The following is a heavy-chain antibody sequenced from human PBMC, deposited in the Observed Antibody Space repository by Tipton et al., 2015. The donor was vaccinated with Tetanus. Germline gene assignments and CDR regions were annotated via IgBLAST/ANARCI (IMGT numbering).Heavy chain of an antibody. D-gene: IGHD7-27*01. Sequence: TLSLTCTVSGGSFSSSNDYWAWIRQPPGKGLEWVGSIYYGGSTYFNPSLRSRATISIDTSRNQFSLKLSSVTAADTAVYYCARQLWGYWFDPWGQGTQVTVSS. CDR2: IYYGGST. CDR3: ARQLWGYWFDP. V-gene: IGHV4-39*01. J-gene: IGHJ5*02. CDR1: GGSFSSSNDY.